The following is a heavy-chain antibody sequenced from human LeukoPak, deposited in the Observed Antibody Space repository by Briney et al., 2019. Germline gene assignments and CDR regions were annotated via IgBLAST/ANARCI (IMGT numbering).Heavy chain of an antibody. CDR3: ARGSGYYTAFDY. CDR1: GYTFNVYY. CDR2: VIPSSGGT. J-gene: IGHJ4*02. Sequence: ASVKVSCKASGYTFNVYYIHWLRQAPGQGLEWMGWVIPSSGGTNYAQKFQGRVTMTTDTSTSTAYMELRSLRSDDTAVYYCARGSGYYTAFDYWGQGTLVTVSS. V-gene: IGHV1-2*02. D-gene: IGHD3-3*01.